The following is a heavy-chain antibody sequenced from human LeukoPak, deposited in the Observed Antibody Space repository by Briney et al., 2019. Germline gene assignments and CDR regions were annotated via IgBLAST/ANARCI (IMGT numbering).Heavy chain of an antibody. Sequence: PSETLSLTCSVYGGSFNDYDWSWVRQAPGRGLQWIGEINESGATNCDPSLKSRVTMSIDTSKSQFSLKLSSVTAADTAVYYCARLVMVRGVINMDVWGKGTTVTISS. V-gene: IGHV4-34*01. CDR3: ARLVMVRGVINMDV. J-gene: IGHJ6*04. CDR1: GGSFNDYD. CDR2: INESGAT. D-gene: IGHD3-10*01.